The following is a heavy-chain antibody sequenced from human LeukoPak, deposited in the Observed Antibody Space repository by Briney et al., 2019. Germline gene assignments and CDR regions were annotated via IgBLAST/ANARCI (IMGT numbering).Heavy chain of an antibody. CDR2: INWNGGST. J-gene: IGHJ3*02. V-gene: IGHV3-20*04. D-gene: IGHD3-22*01. CDR1: GFTLDDYG. Sequence: GGSLRLSCAASGFTLDDYGMSWVRQAPGKGLEWVSGINWNGGSTGYADSVKGRFTISRDNAKNSLYLQMNSLRAEDTALYYCGGDYYDSSGYSHGAFDIWGQGTMVTVSS. CDR3: GGDYYDSSGYSHGAFDI.